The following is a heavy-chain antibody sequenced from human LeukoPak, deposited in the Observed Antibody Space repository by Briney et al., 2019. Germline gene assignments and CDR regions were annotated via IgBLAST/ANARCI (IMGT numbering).Heavy chain of an antibody. CDR1: GFTFSKAW. V-gene: IGHV3-15*01. Sequence: GGSLRLSCAASGFTFSKAWMSWVRQAPGKGLEWVGRIKSKTDGGTTDYAAPVKGRFTISRDDSKNTLYLQMNSLKTEDTAVYYCTTDCSSTSCCGDGAFDIWGQGTMVTVSS. CDR3: TTDCSSTSCCGDGAFDI. D-gene: IGHD2-2*01. J-gene: IGHJ3*02. CDR2: IKSKTDGGTT.